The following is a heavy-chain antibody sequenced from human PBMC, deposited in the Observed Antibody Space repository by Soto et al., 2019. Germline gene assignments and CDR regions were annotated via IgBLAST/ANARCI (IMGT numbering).Heavy chain of an antibody. J-gene: IGHJ3*02. Sequence: GGSLRLSCAASGFTFDDYTMHWVRQAPGKGLEWVSLISWDGGSTYYADSVKGRFTISRDNSKNSLYLQMNSLRTEDTALYYCAKDSEPTDAFDIWGQGTMVTVSS. CDR2: ISWDGGST. D-gene: IGHD1-1*01. CDR1: GFTFDDYT. V-gene: IGHV3-43*01. CDR3: AKDSEPTDAFDI.